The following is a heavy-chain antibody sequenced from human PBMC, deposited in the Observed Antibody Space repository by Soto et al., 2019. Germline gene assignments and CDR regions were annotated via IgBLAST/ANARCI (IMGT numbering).Heavy chain of an antibody. D-gene: IGHD2-2*01. CDR1: GFTFSSYS. CDR2: ISSSSSHI. J-gene: IGHJ4*02. Sequence: EVQLVESGGGLVKPGGSLRLSCVASGFTFSSYSMNWVRQAPGKGLEWVSSISSSSSHIFYADSVKGRLTISRDNANNSLYLQMNSLRVEDTAVYYCATRYCTSTNCYSFDYWGQGILVTVSS. CDR3: ATRYCTSTNCYSFDY. V-gene: IGHV3-21*01.